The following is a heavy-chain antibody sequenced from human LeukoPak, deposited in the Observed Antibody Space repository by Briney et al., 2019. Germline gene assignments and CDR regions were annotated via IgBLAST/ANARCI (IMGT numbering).Heavy chain of an antibody. CDR2: INHSGST. CDR3: ASIAVAGYFDY. D-gene: IGHD6-19*01. V-gene: IGHV4-34*01. CDR1: GGSFSGYY. J-gene: IGHJ4*02. Sequence: SETLSFTCAVYGGSFSGYYWSWIRQPPGKGLEWIGEINHSGSTNYNPSLKSRVTISVDTSKNQFSLKLSSVTAADTAVYYCASIAVAGYFDYWGQGTLVTVSS.